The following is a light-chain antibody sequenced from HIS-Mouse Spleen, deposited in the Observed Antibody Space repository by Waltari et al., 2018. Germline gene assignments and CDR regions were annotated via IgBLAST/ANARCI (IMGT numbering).Light chain of an antibody. J-gene: IGLJ3*02. CDR1: SSDVGGYNY. V-gene: IGLV2-14*03. CDR2: DVS. CDR3: SSYTSSSTRV. Sequence: QSALTQPASVSGSPGQSITISCTGTSSDVGGYNYVSWYQQHPGKAPKLMIYDVSNRPSVVSKRCSGSKSGNTASLTISGLQAEDEADYYCSSYTSSSTRVFGGGTKLTVL.